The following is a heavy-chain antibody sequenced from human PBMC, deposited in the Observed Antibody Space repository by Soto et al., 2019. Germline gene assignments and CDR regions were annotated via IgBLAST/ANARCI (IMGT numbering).Heavy chain of an antibody. Sequence: ASVKVSCKASGYTFTSYDINWVRQATGQGLEWMGWMNPNSGNTGYAQKFQGRVTMTRNTSISTAYMELSSLRSEDTAVYYCARAPTPYYYDSSGYHVDYWGQGTLVTVSS. V-gene: IGHV1-8*01. CDR3: ARAPTPYYYDSSGYHVDY. CDR2: MNPNSGNT. D-gene: IGHD3-22*01. CDR1: GYTFTSYD. J-gene: IGHJ4*02.